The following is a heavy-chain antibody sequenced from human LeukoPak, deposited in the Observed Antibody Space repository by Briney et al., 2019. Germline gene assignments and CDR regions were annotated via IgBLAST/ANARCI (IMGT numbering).Heavy chain of an antibody. CDR2: ISSSSSTI. J-gene: IGHJ3*02. V-gene: IGHV3-48*01. CDR1: GFTFSSYS. Sequence: GGSLRLSCAASGFTFSSYSMNWVRQAPGMGLEWVSYISSSSSTIYYADSVKGRFTISRDNAKNSLYLQMNSLRAEDTAVYYCAREIGSYYAFDIWGQGTMVTVSS. CDR3: AREIGSYYAFDI. D-gene: IGHD1-26*01.